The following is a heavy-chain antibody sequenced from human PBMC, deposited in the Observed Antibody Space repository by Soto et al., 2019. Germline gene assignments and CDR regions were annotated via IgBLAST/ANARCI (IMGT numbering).Heavy chain of an antibody. D-gene: IGHD3-22*01. CDR3: ARSPPGGYHYYYGLDV. CDR1: GFTFSSYD. Sequence: PGGSLRLSCAASGFTFSSYDMHWVRQATGKGLEWVSAIGTAGDTYFPGSVKGRFPISRENAKNSLYLQMNSLRAGDTAVYYCARSPPGGYHYYYGLDVWGQGTTVTVSS. J-gene: IGHJ6*02. CDR2: IGTAGDT. V-gene: IGHV3-13*04.